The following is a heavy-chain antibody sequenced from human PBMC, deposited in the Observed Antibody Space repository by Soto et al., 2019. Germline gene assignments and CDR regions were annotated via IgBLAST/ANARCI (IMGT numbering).Heavy chain of an antibody. CDR2: IYANGNA. CDR3: ARGVRDGYYGMDV. J-gene: IGHJ6*02. Sequence: QAQLQESGPGLVKPSETLSLTCSVSGGSFFSYYWTWIRQPAGKGLEWIGRIYANGNANYNPSLKSRVTMSADTSKNQFSLRLRSVTVADTAVYYCARGVRDGYYGMDVWGPGATVTVSS. CDR1: GGSFFSYY. V-gene: IGHV4-4*07. D-gene: IGHD3-16*02.